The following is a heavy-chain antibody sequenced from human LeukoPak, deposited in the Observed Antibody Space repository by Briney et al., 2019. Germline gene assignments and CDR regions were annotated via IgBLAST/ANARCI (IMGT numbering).Heavy chain of an antibody. Sequence: GGSLRLSCAASGFTFSSYSMNWVRQAPGKGLEWVSSISSSSTYIYYADSVKGRFTISRDNAKNSLYLQMNSLKTEDTAVYYCTTDHYGSGSGTYYYYGMDVWGQGTTVTVSS. CDR2: ISSSSTYI. CDR1: GFTFSSYS. CDR3: TTDHYGSGSGTYYYYGMDV. D-gene: IGHD3-10*01. V-gene: IGHV3-21*03. J-gene: IGHJ6*02.